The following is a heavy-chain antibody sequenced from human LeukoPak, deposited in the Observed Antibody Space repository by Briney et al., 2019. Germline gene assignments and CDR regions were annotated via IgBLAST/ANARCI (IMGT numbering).Heavy chain of an antibody. J-gene: IGHJ4*02. CDR3: ARSQGYCSSTSCYTDDY. D-gene: IGHD2-2*02. Sequence: SQTLSLTCAVSGGSISSGGYSWSWIRQPPGKGLEWIGYIYHSGSTYYNPSLKSRVTISVDRSKNQFSLKLSSVTAADTAVYYCARSQGYCSSTSCYTDDYWGQGTLVTVSS. CDR1: GGSISSGGYS. V-gene: IGHV4-30-2*01. CDR2: IYHSGST.